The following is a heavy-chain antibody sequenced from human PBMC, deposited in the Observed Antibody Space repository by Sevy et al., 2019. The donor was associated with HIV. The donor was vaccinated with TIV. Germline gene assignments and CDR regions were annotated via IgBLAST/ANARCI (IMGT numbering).Heavy chain of an antibody. D-gene: IGHD4-17*01. V-gene: IGHV3-33*01. CDR3: ARDLEFYDYGDYGPAFMPDY. CDR1: GFTFSTYG. CDR2: IRFDGSNT. Sequence: EGSLRLSCAASGFTFSTYGMHWVHQAPGKELEWVAVIRFDGSNTYYADSVKDRFTISRDIAKNTLHLQMNSLRAEDTTVYYCARDLEFYDYGDYGPAFMPDYWGQGTLVTVSS. J-gene: IGHJ4*02.